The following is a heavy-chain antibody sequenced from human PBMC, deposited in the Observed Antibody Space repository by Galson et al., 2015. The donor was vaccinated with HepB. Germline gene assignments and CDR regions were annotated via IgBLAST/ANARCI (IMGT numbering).Heavy chain of an antibody. CDR1: GGTFSSYT. V-gene: IGHV1-69*04. J-gene: IGHJ3*02. Sequence: SVKVSCKASGGTFSSYTISWVRQAPGQGLEWMGRIIPILGIANYAQKFQGRVTITADKSTSTAYMELSSLRSEDTAVYYCARDPVGFDYYDSSGYYYGDGAFDIWGQGTMVTVSS. CDR3: ARDPVGFDYYDSSGYYYGDGAFDI. CDR2: IIPILGIA. D-gene: IGHD3-22*01.